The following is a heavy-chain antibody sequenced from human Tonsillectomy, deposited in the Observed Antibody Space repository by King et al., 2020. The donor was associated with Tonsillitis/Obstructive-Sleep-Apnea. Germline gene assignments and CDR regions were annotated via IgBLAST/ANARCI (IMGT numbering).Heavy chain of an antibody. CDR2: INHSGST. CDR3: ARGGYCSGASCPFYDY. CDR1: NGSFSGYY. V-gene: IGHV4-34*01. D-gene: IGHD2-15*01. Sequence: VQLQQWGAGLLKPSETLSLICDVYNGSFSGYYWSWIRQPPGKGLEGIGEINHSGSTTYNPSLNSRVTISLDTSKNQFSLKLSSVTAADTAVYYCARGGYCSGASCPFYDYWGQGTLVTVSS. J-gene: IGHJ4*02.